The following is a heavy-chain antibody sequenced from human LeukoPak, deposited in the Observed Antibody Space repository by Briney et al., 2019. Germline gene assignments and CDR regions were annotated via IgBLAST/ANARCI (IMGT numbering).Heavy chain of an antibody. V-gene: IGHV4-31*03. Sequence: PSETLSLTCTVSGGSISSGGYYWSWIRQHPGKGLEWIGYIYYSGSTYYNPSLKSRVTISVDTSKNQFSLKLSSVTAADTAVYYCAREGGYCSGGSCYSPSGRYNWFDSWGQGTLVTVSS. CDR3: AREGGYCSGGSCYSPSGRYNWFDS. CDR1: GGSISSGGYY. J-gene: IGHJ5*01. D-gene: IGHD2-15*01. CDR2: IYYSGST.